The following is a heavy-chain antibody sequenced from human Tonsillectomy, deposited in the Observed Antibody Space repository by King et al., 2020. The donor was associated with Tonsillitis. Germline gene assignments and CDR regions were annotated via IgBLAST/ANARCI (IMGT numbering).Heavy chain of an antibody. V-gene: IGHV1-18*01. Sequence: VQLVESGGEVKKPGASVKVSCKASGYPFTTYGISWVRQAPGQGLEWMGWMSAYSGNADYAQRFQGRVTMGTDTSTSTAYMELRSLRSDDTAVYYCAHYHGSGSYYLAFDIWGQGTMVIVS. J-gene: IGHJ3*02. CDR1: GYPFTTYG. CDR3: AHYHGSGSYYLAFDI. CDR2: MSAYSGNA. D-gene: IGHD3-10*01.